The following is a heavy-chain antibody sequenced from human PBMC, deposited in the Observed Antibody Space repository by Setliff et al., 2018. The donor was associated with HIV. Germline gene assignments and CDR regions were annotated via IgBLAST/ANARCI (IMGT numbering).Heavy chain of an antibody. D-gene: IGHD3-22*01. CDR1: GFTFSSYA. V-gene: IGHV3-23*01. CDR2: ISSGIGTT. J-gene: IGHJ4*02. CDR3: AKAARDYYDSSGYYIGIDY. Sequence: GGSLRLSCAASGFTFSSYAMSWVRQAPGKGLEWVSAISSGIGTTYYADSVKGRFTISRDNSKSTLYLQMNSLRAEDTAVYYCAKAARDYYDSSGYYIGIDYWGRGTLVTVSS.